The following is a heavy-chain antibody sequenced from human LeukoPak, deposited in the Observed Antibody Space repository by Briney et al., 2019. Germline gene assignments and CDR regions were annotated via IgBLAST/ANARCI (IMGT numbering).Heavy chain of an antibody. CDR3: ARNYGDYEEDSRGYFDY. Sequence: ASVKVSCKASGGTFSSYAISWVRQAPGQGLEWMGRIIPIFGTANYAQKFQGRVTITTDESTSTAYMELSSLRSEDTAVYYCARNYGDYEEDSRGYFDYWGQGTLVTVSS. CDR1: GGTFSSYA. J-gene: IGHJ4*02. V-gene: IGHV1-69*05. D-gene: IGHD4-17*01. CDR2: IIPIFGTA.